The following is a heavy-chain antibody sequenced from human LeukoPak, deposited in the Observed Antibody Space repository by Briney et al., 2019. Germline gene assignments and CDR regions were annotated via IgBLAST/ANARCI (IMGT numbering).Heavy chain of an antibody. CDR2: INTNTGNP. J-gene: IGHJ4*02. D-gene: IGHD3-10*01. CDR3: ARGKRFGELLPFDY. V-gene: IGHV7-4-1*02. Sequence: ASVKDSCKASGYTFTSYAMNWVRQAPGQGLEWMGWINTNTGNPTYAQGFTGRFVFSLGTSVSTAYLQISSLKAEDTAVYYCARGKRFGELLPFDYWGQGTLVTVSS. CDR1: GYTFTSYA.